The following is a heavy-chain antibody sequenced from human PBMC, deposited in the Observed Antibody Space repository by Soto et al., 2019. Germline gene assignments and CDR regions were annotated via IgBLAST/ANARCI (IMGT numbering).Heavy chain of an antibody. CDR2: IIPIFGTA. Sequence: QVQLVQSGAEVKKPGSSVKVSCKASGGTFSSYAISWVRQAPGQGLEWMGGIIPIFGTANYAQKFQGRVTITADEYTSTAYMELSSLRSEDTAVYYCASEWPDSYGPVGAFDIWGQGTMVTVSS. J-gene: IGHJ3*02. V-gene: IGHV1-69*12. CDR1: GGTFSSYA. CDR3: ASEWPDSYGPVGAFDI. D-gene: IGHD5-18*01.